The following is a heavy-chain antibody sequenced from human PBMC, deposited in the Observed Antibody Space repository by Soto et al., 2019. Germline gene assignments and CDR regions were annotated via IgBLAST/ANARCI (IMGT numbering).Heavy chain of an antibody. J-gene: IGHJ5*02. CDR2: IYYSGST. Sequence: QLQLQESGPGLVKPSETLSLTCTVSGGSISSRGYYWGWIRQPPGKGLEWIGTIYYSGSTYYNPSLKIRVPIAVDTSKNQLSLKLSSVTAADTAVYYCATSNWFDPWGQGTLVTVSS. CDR3: ATSNWFDP. CDR1: GGSISSRGYY. V-gene: IGHV4-39*01.